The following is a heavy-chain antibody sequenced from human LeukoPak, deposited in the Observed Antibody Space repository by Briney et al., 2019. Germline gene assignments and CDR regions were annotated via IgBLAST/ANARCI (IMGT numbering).Heavy chain of an antibody. CDR2: IYYSGST. V-gene: IGHV4-39*01. D-gene: IGHD4-23*01. Sequence: PSETLSLTCTVSGGSISSSSYYWGWIRQPPGKGLEWIGSIYYSGSTYYNPSLKSRVTISVGTSKNQFSLKLSSVTAADTAVYYCARHKADYGGNSGIFAFDIWGQGTMVTVSS. CDR3: ARHKADYGGNSGIFAFDI. CDR1: GGSISSSSYY. J-gene: IGHJ3*02.